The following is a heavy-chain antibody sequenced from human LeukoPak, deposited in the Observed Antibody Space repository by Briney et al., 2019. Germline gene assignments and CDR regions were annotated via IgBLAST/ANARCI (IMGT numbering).Heavy chain of an antibody. Sequence: PGGSLRLSCAASGFTFSSYAMSWVRQAPGKGLEWVSAISGSGGSTYYADSVKGRFTISRDNSKNTLYLQMNSLRAEDTAVYYCAKVGYSTPRGALNYWGQGTLVTVSS. D-gene: IGHD6-13*01. V-gene: IGHV3-23*01. CDR1: GFTFSSYA. CDR3: AKVGYSTPRGALNY. J-gene: IGHJ4*02. CDR2: ISGSGGST.